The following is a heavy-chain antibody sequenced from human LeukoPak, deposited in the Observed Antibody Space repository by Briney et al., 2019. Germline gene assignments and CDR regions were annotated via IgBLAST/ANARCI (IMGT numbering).Heavy chain of an antibody. CDR1: GFTFDDYA. D-gene: IGHD1-14*01. CDR2: ISWNSGTI. CDR3: VKGDRPYLRNNVFDI. J-gene: IGHJ3*02. Sequence: PGGSLRLSCAASGFTFDDYAMHWVRQVPGKGLEWVSGISWNSGTIDYADSLKGRFTISRDNARTSLYLQMNSLRAEDMALYYCVKGDRPYLRNNVFDIWGQGTMVTVSS. V-gene: IGHV3-9*03.